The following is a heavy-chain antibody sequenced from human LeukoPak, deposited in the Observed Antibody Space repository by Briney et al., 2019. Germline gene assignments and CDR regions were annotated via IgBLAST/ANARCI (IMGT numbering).Heavy chain of an antibody. J-gene: IGHJ4*02. CDR1: GFSFSNYA. D-gene: IGHD3-10*01. CDR2: ISYDGSNK. CDR3: ARDHYYCSGSYTAFDF. V-gene: IGHV3-30*04. Sequence: GGSLKLSCAASGFSFSNYAIHWVRPAPGKGLEWVAVISYDGSNKYYADSVKGRFTISRDNSKNTLYLQVNSLRGEDTAVYYCARDHYYCSGSYTAFDFWGQGTLVTVSS.